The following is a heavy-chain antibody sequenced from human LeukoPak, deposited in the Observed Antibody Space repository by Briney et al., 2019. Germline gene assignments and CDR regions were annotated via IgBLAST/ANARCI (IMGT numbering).Heavy chain of an antibody. D-gene: IGHD3-10*01. Sequence: ASVKVSCKASGYTFTNYAMNWVRQATGQGLEWMGWINTNTGIPTYAQGFTGRFVFSLDTSVSTAYLQISSLKAEDTAVYYCVRYRGSGSYFIDYWGQGTLVTVSS. CDR1: GYTFTNYA. CDR2: INTNTGIP. CDR3: VRYRGSGSYFIDY. V-gene: IGHV7-4-1*02. J-gene: IGHJ4*02.